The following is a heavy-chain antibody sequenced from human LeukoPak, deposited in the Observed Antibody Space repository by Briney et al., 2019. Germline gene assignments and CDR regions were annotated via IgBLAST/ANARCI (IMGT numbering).Heavy chain of an antibody. Sequence: GGSLRLSCAASGFTFSSYAMHWVRQAPGKGLEWVAVISYDGSNKYYADSVKGRFTISRDNPKNTLYLQMNSLRAEDTAVYYCARDTLEMATIQFDYWGQGTLVTVSS. D-gene: IGHD5-24*01. CDR2: ISYDGSNK. CDR1: GFTFSSYA. CDR3: ARDTLEMATIQFDY. V-gene: IGHV3-30-3*01. J-gene: IGHJ4*02.